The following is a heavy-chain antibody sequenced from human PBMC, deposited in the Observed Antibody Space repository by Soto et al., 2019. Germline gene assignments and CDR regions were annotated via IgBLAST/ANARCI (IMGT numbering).Heavy chain of an antibody. D-gene: IGHD3-10*01. CDR1: GYTFTSYG. CDR3: ARRTPNKLLWVGELLPVSDYYRPMDV. CDR2: ISAYNGNT. V-gene: IGHV1-18*01. J-gene: IGHJ6*01. Sequence: QVQLVQSGAEVKKPGASVKVSCKASGYTFTSYGISWVRQAPGQGLEWMGWISAYNGNTNYAQKLQGRVTMTTDTSTITAYMEHSSLRSDDNAVYYCARRTPNKLLWVGELLPVSDYYRPMDVWGQGTTVTVSS.